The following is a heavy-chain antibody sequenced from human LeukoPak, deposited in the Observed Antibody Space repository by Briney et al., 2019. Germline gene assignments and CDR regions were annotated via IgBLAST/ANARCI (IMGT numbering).Heavy chain of an antibody. V-gene: IGHV3-30-3*01. D-gene: IGHD2-2*02. CDR3: ARAYCSSTSCYREYFDY. J-gene: IGHJ4*02. Sequence: PGGSLRLSCAASGFTFSSYAMHWVRQAPGKGLEGVAVISYDGSNKYYADSVKGRFTISRDNSKNTLYLQMNSLRAEDTAVYYCARAYCSSTSCYREYFDYWGQGTLVTVSS. CDR2: ISYDGSNK. CDR1: GFTFSSYA.